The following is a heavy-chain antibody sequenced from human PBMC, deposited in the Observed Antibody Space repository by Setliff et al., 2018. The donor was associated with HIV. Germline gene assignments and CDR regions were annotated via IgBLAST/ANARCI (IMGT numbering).Heavy chain of an antibody. CDR1: GDSVTSRNW. CDR2: IYHNGIT. CDR3: ARGGDYYDSTGARAGFDL. V-gene: IGHV4-4*02. Sequence: PSQTLSLTCAVSGDSVTSRNWWSWVRQAPGKGLDWIGEIYHNGITNYNPSLKSRLIMSLDKSKNEISLKLSSVTAADTAAYYCARGGDYYDSTGARAGFDLWGQGTMVTVSS. D-gene: IGHD3-22*01. J-gene: IGHJ3*01.